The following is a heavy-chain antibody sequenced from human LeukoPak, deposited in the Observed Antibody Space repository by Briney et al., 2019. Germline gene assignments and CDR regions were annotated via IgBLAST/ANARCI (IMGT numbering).Heavy chain of an antibody. Sequence: GGSLRLSCAASGFTFSSYGMSWVRQAPGKGLEWVSAISGSGGSTYYADSVKGRFTISRDNSKNTLYLQMNSLRAEDTAVYYCAKGAHNTAMATGFLDYWGQGTLVTVSS. J-gene: IGHJ4*02. CDR3: AKGAHNTAMATGFLDY. CDR1: GFTFSSYG. D-gene: IGHD5-18*01. V-gene: IGHV3-23*01. CDR2: ISGSGGST.